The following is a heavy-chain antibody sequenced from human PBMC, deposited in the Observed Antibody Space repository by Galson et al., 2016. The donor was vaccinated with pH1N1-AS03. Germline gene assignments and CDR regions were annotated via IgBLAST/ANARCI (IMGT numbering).Heavy chain of an antibody. D-gene: IGHD4-17*01. CDR3: AKEPSTTLRDY. V-gene: IGHV3-23*01. CDR2: ICSSGGDT. CDR1: GFKFSNNA. J-gene: IGHJ4*02. Sequence: LRLSCAASGFKFSNNAMNWVRQAPGKGLQWVSAICSSGGDTYYADSVKGRFTISKDNSKNTLFLVMNSLRAEDTAVYYCAKEPSTTLRDYWGQGTLVTVSS.